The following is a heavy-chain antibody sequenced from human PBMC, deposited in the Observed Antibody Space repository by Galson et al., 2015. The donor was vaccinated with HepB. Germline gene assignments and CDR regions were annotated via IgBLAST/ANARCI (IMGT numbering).Heavy chain of an antibody. J-gene: IGHJ4*02. CDR3: AKGSEQCPLTN. CDR1: GFTFSSYG. V-gene: IGHV3-30*18. CDR2: ISYDGSNK. Sequence: SLRLSCAASGFTFSSYGMHWVRQAPGKGLEWVAVISYDGSNKYYADSVKGRFTISRDNSKNTLYLQMNSLRAEDTAVYYCAKGSEQCPLTNWGQGTLVTVSS. D-gene: IGHD6-19*01.